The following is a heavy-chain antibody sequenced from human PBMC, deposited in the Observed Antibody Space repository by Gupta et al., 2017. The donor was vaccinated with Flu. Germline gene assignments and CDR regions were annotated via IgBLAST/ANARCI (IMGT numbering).Heavy chain of an antibody. J-gene: IGHJ4*02. CDR2: INHSGST. V-gene: IGHV4-34*01. CDR1: GGSFSGYY. CDR3: ARGPPYGDYGEYYFDY. Sequence: QVQLQQWGAGLLKPSETLSLTCAVYGGSFSGYYWSWLQQPPGKGLEWIGEINHSGSTNYNPSLKSRVTISVDTSKNQFSLKLSSVTAADTAVYYWARGPPYGDYGEYYFDYWGQGTLVTVSS. D-gene: IGHD4-17*01.